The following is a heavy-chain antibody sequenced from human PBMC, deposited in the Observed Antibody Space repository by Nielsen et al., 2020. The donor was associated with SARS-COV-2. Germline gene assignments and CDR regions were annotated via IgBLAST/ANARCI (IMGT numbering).Heavy chain of an antibody. J-gene: IGHJ4*02. V-gene: IGHV1-2*06. CDR3: ARAPQRSYDSSGYYAYYFDY. Sequence: ASVKVSCKASGYTFTDYYIHWVRQAPGQGLEWMGRINPYSGGTNYAQKFQGTVTMTRDASISTVYMELTSDDTAVYYCARAPQRSYDSSGYYAYYFDYWGQGTLVTVSS. D-gene: IGHD3-22*01. CDR1: GYTFTDYY. CDR2: INPYSGGT.